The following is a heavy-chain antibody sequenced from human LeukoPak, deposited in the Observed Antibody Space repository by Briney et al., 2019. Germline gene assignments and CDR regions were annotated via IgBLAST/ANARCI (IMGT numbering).Heavy chain of an antibody. CDR1: DFILSTYA. Sequence: GGSLRLSCTASDFILSTYAMSWVRQAPGKGLEWVSSISGNGAHPYYADSVRGRFSISRDFSRNAVFLQMSSLRVEDTATYYCAKAVDGRGYYFERGADFWGQGTMVTVSS. CDR3: AKAVDGRGYYFERGADF. V-gene: IGHV3-23*01. CDR2: ISGNGAHP. D-gene: IGHD3-22*01. J-gene: IGHJ4*02.